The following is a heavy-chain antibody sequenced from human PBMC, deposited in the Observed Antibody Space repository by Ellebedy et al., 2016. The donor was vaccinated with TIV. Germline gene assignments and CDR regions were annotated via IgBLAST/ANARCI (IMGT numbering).Heavy chain of an antibody. J-gene: IGHJ3*02. CDR1: GLSVRDNGVR. Sequence: SGPTLVKPTQTLTLTCTLSGLSVRDNGVRVSWIRQPPGKALEWLARLDWDDDTFYSTSLKTRLTISKDTSKNQVVLTMTVMDPVDTATYYCARISRDAFDIWGQGIMVTVSS. CDR2: LDWDDDT. V-gene: IGHV2-70*04. CDR3: ARISRDAFDI.